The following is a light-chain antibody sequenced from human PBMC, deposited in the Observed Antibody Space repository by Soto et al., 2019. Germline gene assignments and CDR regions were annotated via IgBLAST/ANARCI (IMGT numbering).Light chain of an antibody. CDR3: TSYTSTSTYV. CDR1: SSDVGGYNY. CDR2: DVT. J-gene: IGLJ1*01. Sequence: QSVLTQPASVSGSPGQSITISCTGTSSDVGGYNYVSWYQQHPGKAPKFMIYDVTNRPSGVSNRFSGSKSGNTASLTISGLQAEDEADYSCTSYTSTSTYVFGTGTKVTVL. V-gene: IGLV2-14*01.